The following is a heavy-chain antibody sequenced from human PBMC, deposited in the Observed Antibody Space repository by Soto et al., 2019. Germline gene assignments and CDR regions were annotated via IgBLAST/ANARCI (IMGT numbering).Heavy chain of an antibody. CDR2: IYHSGTF. D-gene: IGHD2-15*01. V-gene: IGHV4-4*02. Sequence: QVRLKESGPGLVKPSGTLSLTCAVSGGSVESSSCWSWVRQAPGQGLEWIGEIYHSGTFNYNPSLASRVSVSVDQSTNQFSLNLNSVTAADTAVYYCVRSVPAATWAYNGMDVWGQGTTVTVSS. CDR1: GGSVESSSC. CDR3: VRSVPAATWAYNGMDV. J-gene: IGHJ6*02.